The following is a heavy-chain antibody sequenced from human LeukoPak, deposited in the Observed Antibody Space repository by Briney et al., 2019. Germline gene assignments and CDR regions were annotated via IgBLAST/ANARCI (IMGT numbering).Heavy chain of an antibody. Sequence: ASVKVSCKASGYTFTDYYLHWVRQAPGQGLEWMGWINAKNGGTEYAQKFQGRVTLTRDTSISTAYMVLTSLRYDDTAVYYCARVTSGTFHYWGQGTLVNISS. J-gene: IGHJ4*02. CDR3: ARVTSGTFHY. D-gene: IGHD1-26*01. CDR2: INAKNGGT. CDR1: GYTFTDYY. V-gene: IGHV1-2*02.